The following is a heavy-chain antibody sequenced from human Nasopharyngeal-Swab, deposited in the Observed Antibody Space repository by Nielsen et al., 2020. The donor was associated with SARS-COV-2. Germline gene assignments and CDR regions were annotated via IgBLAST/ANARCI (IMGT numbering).Heavy chain of an antibody. J-gene: IGHJ3*02. V-gene: IGHV3-23*01. Sequence: GESLKISCAASGFTFSSYAMTWVRQAPGKGLEWVSSISVNGASTYYAGSVKGRFTISRDNSRNTLYLQLNSLRAEDTATYYCAREGIDAFDIWGQGTMVTVSS. D-gene: IGHD2/OR15-2a*01. CDR2: ISVNGAST. CDR3: AREGIDAFDI. CDR1: GFTFSSYA.